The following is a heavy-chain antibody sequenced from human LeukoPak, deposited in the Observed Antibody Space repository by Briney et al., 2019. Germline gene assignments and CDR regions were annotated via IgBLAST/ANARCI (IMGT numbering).Heavy chain of an antibody. J-gene: IGHJ6*02. V-gene: IGHV3-9*01. CDR2: ISWNSGSI. D-gene: IGHD3-9*01. CDR1: GFTLDDYA. Sequence: GGSLRLSCAASGFTLDDYAMHWDRHAPGKGMEWDSAISWNSGSIGYADSVKGRFTISRDNAKNSLYLQMNSLRAEDTALYYCAKDLGNEHYDILTGYYIYYGMDVWGQGTTVTVSS. CDR3: AKDLGNEHYDILTGYYIYYGMDV.